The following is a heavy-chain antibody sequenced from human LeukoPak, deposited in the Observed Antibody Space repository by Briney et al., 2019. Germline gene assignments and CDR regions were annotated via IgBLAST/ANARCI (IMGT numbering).Heavy chain of an antibody. D-gene: IGHD5-18*01. J-gene: IGHJ4*02. CDR2: IYYSGST. V-gene: IGHV4-59*01. Sequence: SETLSLTCTVSGGSISSYYWSWIRQPPGKGLEWIGYIYYSGSTNYNPSLKSRVTISVDTSKNQFSLKLSSVTAADTAVYYCASADTATFFDYWGQGTLVTVSP. CDR1: GGSISSYY. CDR3: ASADTATFFDY.